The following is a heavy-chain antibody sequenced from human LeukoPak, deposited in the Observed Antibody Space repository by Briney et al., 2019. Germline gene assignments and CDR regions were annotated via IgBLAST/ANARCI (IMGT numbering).Heavy chain of an antibody. V-gene: IGHV3-23*01. CDR3: AKSTPRIVVGTVLDY. CDR1: GFTFSSYA. J-gene: IGHJ4*02. CDR2: ISGSGGST. D-gene: IGHD3-22*01. Sequence: PRRSLRLSCAASGFTFSSYAMSWVRQAPGKGLEWVSAISGSGGSTCYADSVKGRFTHSRDNSKHTLYLQLNRLRAEDTTVYYCAKSTPRIVVGTVLDYWGQGTLVTVSS.